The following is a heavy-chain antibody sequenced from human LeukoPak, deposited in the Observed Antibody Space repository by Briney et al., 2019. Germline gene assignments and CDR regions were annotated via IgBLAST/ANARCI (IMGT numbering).Heavy chain of an antibody. CDR3: ARDRQTDYGDYVAVDAFDI. D-gene: IGHD4-17*01. CDR2: IYYSGST. Sequence: SETLSLTCTVSGGSISSYYWSWIRQPPGKGLEWIGYIYYSGSTNYNPSLKSRVTISVDTSKNQFSLKLSSVTAADTAVYYCARDRQTDYGDYVAVDAFDIWGQGTMVTVSS. J-gene: IGHJ3*02. CDR1: GGSISSYY. V-gene: IGHV4-59*01.